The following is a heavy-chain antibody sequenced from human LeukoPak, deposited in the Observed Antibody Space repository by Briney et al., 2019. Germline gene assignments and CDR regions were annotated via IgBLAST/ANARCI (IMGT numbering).Heavy chain of an antibody. D-gene: IGHD6-6*01. CDR2: IFPGDSDT. CDR3: ARHFRPDVRKGGFSF. Sequence: GESLKISCKASGYKFTNNWIAWVRQKPGKGLEWMGIIFPGDSDTRYSPSFQGQVTISVDKSISTAFLQLSSLKASDTAIYYCARHFRPDVRKGGFSFWGQGALISVSS. CDR1: GYKFTNNW. J-gene: IGHJ4*02. V-gene: IGHV5-51*01.